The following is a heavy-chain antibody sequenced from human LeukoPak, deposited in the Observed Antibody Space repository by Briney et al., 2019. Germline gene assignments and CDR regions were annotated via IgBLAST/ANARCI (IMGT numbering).Heavy chain of an antibody. D-gene: IGHD2-2*01. CDR2: INPNSGGT. J-gene: IGHJ5*02. CDR3: ARDKYCSSTSCSNWFDP. CDR1: GYTFTGYY. Sequence: ASVKVSCKASGYTFTGYYMHWVRQAPGQGLEWMGWINPNSGGTNYAQKFQGRVTMTRDTSISTAYMELSRLRSDDTAAYYCARDKYCSSTSCSNWFDPWGQGTLVTVSS. V-gene: IGHV1-2*02.